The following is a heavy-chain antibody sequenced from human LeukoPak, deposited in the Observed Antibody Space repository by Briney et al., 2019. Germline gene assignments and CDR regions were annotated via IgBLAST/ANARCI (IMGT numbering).Heavy chain of an antibody. D-gene: IGHD3-22*01. CDR3: ARGLRYYDSSGYPEYFQH. CDR1: GFTFSSYE. J-gene: IGHJ1*01. Sequence: GGSLRLSCAASGFTFSSYERNWVRQAPGKGLEWVSYISSSGSTIYYADSVKGRFTISRDHAKTSLYLQMNSLRAEDTAVYYCARGLRYYDSSGYPEYFQHWGQGTLVTVSS. CDR2: ISSSGSTI. V-gene: IGHV3-48*03.